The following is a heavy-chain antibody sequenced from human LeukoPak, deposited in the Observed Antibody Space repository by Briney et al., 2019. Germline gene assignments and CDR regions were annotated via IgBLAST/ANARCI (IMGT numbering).Heavy chain of an antibody. CDR3: ARSDCCGGCYYRGYFDY. D-gene: IGHD2-15*01. Sequence: PSETLSLTCTVSGGSISSGGYYWSWIRQHPGKGLEWIGYIYYSGSTYYNPSLKSRVTISVDTSKNQFSLKLSSVTAADTAVYYCARSDCCGGCYYRGYFDYWGQGTLVTVSS. CDR1: GGSISSGGYY. J-gene: IGHJ4*02. CDR2: IYYSGST. V-gene: IGHV4-31*03.